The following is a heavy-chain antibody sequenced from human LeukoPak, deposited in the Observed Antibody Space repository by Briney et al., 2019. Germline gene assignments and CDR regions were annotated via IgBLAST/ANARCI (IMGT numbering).Heavy chain of an antibody. CDR2: ISGSGGST. CDR3: AKTGDSYGTFDY. Sequence: PRGSLRLSCAASGFTFSWYAMSWVRQAPGKGLEWVSAISGSGGSTYYADSVKGRSTISRDNSKNTLYLQVNSLRAADTAVYYCAKTGDSYGTFDYWGQGTLVTVSS. V-gene: IGHV3-23*01. J-gene: IGHJ4*02. CDR1: GFTFSWYA. D-gene: IGHD5-18*01.